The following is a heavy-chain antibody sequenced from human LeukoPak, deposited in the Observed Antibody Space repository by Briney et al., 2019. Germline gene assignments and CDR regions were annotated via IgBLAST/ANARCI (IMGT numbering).Heavy chain of an antibody. V-gene: IGHV1-24*01. D-gene: IGHD6-6*01. CDR3: AAFAWYRSSAAFDY. Sequence: ASVKVSCKVSGYTLTELSMHWARQAPGKGLEWMGHFESEDGETIYAQQFQGRVTMTEDTSTDTAYMKLSSLRSEDTAVYYCAAFAWYRSSAAFDYWGQGTLVTVSS. CDR2: FESEDGET. J-gene: IGHJ4*02. CDR1: GYTLTELS.